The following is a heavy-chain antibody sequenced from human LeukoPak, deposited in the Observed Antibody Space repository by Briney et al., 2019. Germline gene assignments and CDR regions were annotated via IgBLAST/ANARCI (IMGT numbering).Heavy chain of an antibody. J-gene: IGHJ5*02. D-gene: IGHD3-22*01. CDR2: IIPIFGTA. CDR1: GGTFSSYA. CDR3: ARDGRYYYDSSGYSNWFDP. Sequence: SVKVSCKASGGTFSSYAISWVRQAPGQGLEWMGGIIPIFGTANYAQKFQGRVTITADESTSTAYMELRSLRSDDTAVYYCARDGRYYYDSSGYSNWFDPWGQGTLVTVSS. V-gene: IGHV1-69*13.